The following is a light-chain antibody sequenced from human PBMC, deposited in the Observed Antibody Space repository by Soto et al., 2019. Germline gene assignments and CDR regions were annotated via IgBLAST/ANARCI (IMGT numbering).Light chain of an antibody. CDR3: CSYAGSYPYV. CDR1: SSDVGGYNY. V-gene: IGLV2-11*01. J-gene: IGLJ1*01. Sequence: QSALTQPRSVSGSPGQSVTISCTGTSSDVGGYNYVSWYQQYPGKAPKLMIYDVSKRPSGVPDRFSGSKSGNTASLTISGLQAEDEADYYCCSYAGSYPYVFGTGTKLTVL. CDR2: DVS.